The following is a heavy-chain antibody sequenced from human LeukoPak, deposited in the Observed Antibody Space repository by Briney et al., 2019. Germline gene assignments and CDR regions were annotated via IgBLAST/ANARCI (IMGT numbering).Heavy chain of an antibody. CDR3: ARYRSQWPRVRGSSHGMDV. CDR2: TYYRSKWYN. CDR1: GDSVSCNSTA. J-gene: IGHJ6*02. Sequence: SQTLTLTCAISGDSVSCNSTAWNWIRQSPSRGLEWLGRTYYRSKWYNDYAVSVKSRLTITPDTSKNHFSLQLNSVTPEDTAVYYCARYRSQWPRVRGSSHGMDVWGQGTTVTVSS. D-gene: IGHD3-10*01. V-gene: IGHV6-1*01.